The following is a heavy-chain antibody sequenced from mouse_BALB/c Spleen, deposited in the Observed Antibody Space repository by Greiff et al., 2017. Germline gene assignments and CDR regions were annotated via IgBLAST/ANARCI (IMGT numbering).Heavy chain of an antibody. V-gene: IGHV1-4*01. CDR3: ARGEYGGGSYFDY. CDR2: INPSSGYT. CDR1: GYTFTSYT. D-gene: IGHD5-2*01. J-gene: IGHJ2*01. Sequence: QVQLKQSGAELVRPGASVKMSCKASGYTFTSYTMHWVKQRPGQGLEWIGYINPSSGYTNYKQKFKDKATLTADTSSSTAYMQLSSLTSEDSAVYYYARGEYGGGSYFDYWGQGTTLTVSS.